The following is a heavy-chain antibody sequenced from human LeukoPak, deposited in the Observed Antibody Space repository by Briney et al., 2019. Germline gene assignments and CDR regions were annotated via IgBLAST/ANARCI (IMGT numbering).Heavy chain of an antibody. CDR2: INHSGST. Sequence: SETLSLTCAVYGGSFSGYYWSWIRQPPGKGLEWIGEINHSGSTNYNPSLKSRVTISVDTSKNQFSLKLSSVTAADTAVYYCARPAVDYGGQGTLVTVSS. CDR1: GGSFSGYY. CDR3: ARPAVDY. V-gene: IGHV4-34*01. J-gene: IGHJ4*02.